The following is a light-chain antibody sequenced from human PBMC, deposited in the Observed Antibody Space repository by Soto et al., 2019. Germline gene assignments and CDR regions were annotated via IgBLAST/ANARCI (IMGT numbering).Light chain of an antibody. V-gene: IGKV3-20*01. CDR1: QSVSSSY. Sequence: ELVLTQSPGTPSLSPGERATLSCRASQSVSSSYLAWYQQKPGQAPRPIIYGPSSRATGIPDRISGSGSGTGFTPTISRLEPEDFDVYYCHQYGSSPTWTFGQGTKVDIK. J-gene: IGKJ1*01. CDR2: GPS. CDR3: HQYGSSPTWT.